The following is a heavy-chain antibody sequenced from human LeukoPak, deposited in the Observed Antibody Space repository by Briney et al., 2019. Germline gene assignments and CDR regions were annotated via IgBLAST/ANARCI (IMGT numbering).Heavy chain of an antibody. CDR3: AKRDTSGYHYFDY. D-gene: IGHD3-22*01. CDR1: GFTFTNYA. Sequence: PGGSLRLSCAASGFTFTNYAMSWVRQAPGKGLEWVSTIGTGGYTYYADSVRGHFTISRDNSKNTLYLQMNSLRAEDTAVYYCAKRDTSGYHYFDYWGQGTLVIASS. CDR2: IGTGGYT. J-gene: IGHJ4*02. V-gene: IGHV3-23*01.